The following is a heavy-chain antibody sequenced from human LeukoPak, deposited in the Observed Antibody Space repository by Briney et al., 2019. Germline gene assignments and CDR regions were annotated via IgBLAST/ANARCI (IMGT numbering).Heavy chain of an antibody. J-gene: IGHJ3*02. CDR2: ISAYNANA. CDR3: ARVRLRQGNAFDI. CDR1: GYTFTNYG. D-gene: IGHD4-17*01. V-gene: IGHV1-18*01. Sequence: ASVKVSCKASGYTFTNYGVSWVRQAPGQGLEWMGWISAYNANANYAQKLQGRVTMTTDTSTSTAYMELRSLRSDDTAVYYCARVRLRQGNAFDIWGQGTMVTVSS.